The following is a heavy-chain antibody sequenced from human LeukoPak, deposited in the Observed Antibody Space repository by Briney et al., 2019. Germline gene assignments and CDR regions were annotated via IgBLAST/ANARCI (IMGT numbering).Heavy chain of an antibody. J-gene: IGHJ4*02. CDR1: GFTFSSYG. D-gene: IGHD3-9*01. CDR3: AKDFDYDILTGYYH. CDR2: RYDGSNK. V-gene: IGHV3-30*02. Sequence: GGSLRLSCAASGFTFSSYGMHWVRQAPGKGLEWVAFRYDGSNKYYADSVKGRFTISRDNSKNTLYLQVNSLRAEDTAVYYCAKDFDYDILTGYYHWGQGTLVTVSS.